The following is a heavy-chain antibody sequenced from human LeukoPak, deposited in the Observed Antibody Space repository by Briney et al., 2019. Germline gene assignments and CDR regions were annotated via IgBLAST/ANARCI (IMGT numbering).Heavy chain of an antibody. Sequence: GGSLRLSCAASGFTFSTYWMHWVRQAPGKGLVWVSRIKSDGGTNYADSVKSRFTISRDNAKKTVSLQMNRLRPEDKGVYYCARAPSEIGGYYPEYFRHWGQGTLVTVSS. D-gene: IGHD3-22*01. V-gene: IGHV3-74*01. J-gene: IGHJ1*01. CDR1: GFTFSTYW. CDR2: IKSDGGT. CDR3: ARAPSEIGGYYPEYFRH.